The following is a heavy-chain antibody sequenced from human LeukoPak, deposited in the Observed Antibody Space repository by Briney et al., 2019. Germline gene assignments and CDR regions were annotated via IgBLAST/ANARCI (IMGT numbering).Heavy chain of an antibody. V-gene: IGHV4-39*01. J-gene: IGHJ4*02. Sequence: SETLSLTCTVSGGSISSSNYYWGWIRQPPGKGLEWIGSIYYSGSTYYNPSLKSRVTISVDTSKNQFSLKLSSVTAADTAVYYCASGYGVYYDSSGYAVDYWGQGTLVTVSS. CDR1: GGSISSSNYY. CDR2: IYYSGST. D-gene: IGHD3-22*01. CDR3: ASGYGVYYDSSGYAVDY.